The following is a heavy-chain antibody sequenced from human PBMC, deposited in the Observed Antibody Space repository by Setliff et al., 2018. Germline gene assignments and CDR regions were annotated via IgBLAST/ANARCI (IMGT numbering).Heavy chain of an antibody. V-gene: IGHV4-61*09. CDR1: GTSLDSIANGNRF. D-gene: IGHD2-21*01. CDR3: VRAPVYCSGDCYPRYFDA. Sequence: PSETLSLTCSVSGTSLDSIANGNRFWGWIRQPAGKGLEWIGQIFMSGSTDYDPSFESRVTISLDMSKNQFFLDLTSVTAADTGVYYCVRAPVYCSGDCYPRYFDAWGQGTLVAVSS. J-gene: IGHJ5*02. CDR2: IFMSGST.